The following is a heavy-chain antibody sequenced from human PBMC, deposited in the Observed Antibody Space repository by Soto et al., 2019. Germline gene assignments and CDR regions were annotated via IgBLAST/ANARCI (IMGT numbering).Heavy chain of an antibody. V-gene: IGHV3-23*01. Sequence: HPGGSLRLSCAASGFTFSSYAMNWVRQAPGKGLEWVSGISDSGGTIYYADSVKGRFTISRDNSKNTLFLQMNSLRAEDTAVYFCARPDRDGYNYDYWGQGTLVTVSS. CDR3: ARPDRDGYNYDY. CDR1: GFTFSSYA. D-gene: IGHD5-12*01. CDR2: ISDSGGTI. J-gene: IGHJ4*01.